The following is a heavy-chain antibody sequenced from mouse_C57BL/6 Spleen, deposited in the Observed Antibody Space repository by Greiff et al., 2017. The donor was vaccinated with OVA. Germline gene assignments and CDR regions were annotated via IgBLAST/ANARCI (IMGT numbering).Heavy chain of an antibody. J-gene: IGHJ3*01. D-gene: IGHD2-3*01. Sequence: VQLQQPGAELVKPGASVKMSCKASGYTFTSYWITWVKQRPGQGLEWIGDIYPGSGSTNDNEKFKSKATLTVDTSSSTAYMQLSSLTSEDSAVYYCARGEIYDGYYWFAYWGQGTLVTVSA. CDR1: GYTFTSYW. CDR3: ARGEIYDGYYWFAY. CDR2: IYPGSGST. V-gene: IGHV1-55*01.